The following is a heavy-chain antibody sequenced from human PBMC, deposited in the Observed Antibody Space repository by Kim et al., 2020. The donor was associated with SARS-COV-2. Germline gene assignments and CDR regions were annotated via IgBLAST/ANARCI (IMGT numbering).Heavy chain of an antibody. CDR3: ARGQPLDY. CDR1: GGSIRSGGQF. Sequence: SETLSLTCSVSGGSIRSGGQFWTWIRQHPAKGLEWIGYISYSGNSHYSPSLRSRVSISLQTSENQFSLELTSVTAADTAVYYCARGQPLDYWGQVILVTV. J-gene: IGHJ4*02. D-gene: IGHD2-2*01. CDR2: ISYSGNS. V-gene: IGHV4-31*03.